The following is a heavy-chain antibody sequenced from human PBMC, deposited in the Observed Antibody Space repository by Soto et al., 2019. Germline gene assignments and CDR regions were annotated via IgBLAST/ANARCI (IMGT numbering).Heavy chain of an antibody. CDR1: GFTFDSHG. V-gene: IGHV3-30*18. J-gene: IGHJ5*02. CDR2: ISSDGNNK. CDR3: AKDLLPNTVTACGS. D-gene: IGHD4-17*01. Sequence: QVQLVESGGGAVQPGRSLRLSCAASGFTFDSHGIHWVRQAPGKGLEWVAVISSDGNNKYYADSVKGRFTISRDNFNNIFYLQMSSLRAEDTAVYYCAKDLLPNTVTACGSWGQGTLVTVSS.